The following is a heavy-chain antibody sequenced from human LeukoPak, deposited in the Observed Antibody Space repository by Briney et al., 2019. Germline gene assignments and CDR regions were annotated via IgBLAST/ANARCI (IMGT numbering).Heavy chain of an antibody. CDR3: ASMVTQYYFDY. CDR1: GFTFSSYA. Sequence: GGSLRLSCAASGFTFSSYAMSWVRQAPGKGLEWVSAISGSGGSTYYADSVKGRFTISRDNSKNTLYPQMNSLRAEDTAVYYCASMVTQYYFDYWGQGTLVTVSS. CDR2: ISGSGGST. V-gene: IGHV3-23*01. D-gene: IGHD4-23*01. J-gene: IGHJ4*02.